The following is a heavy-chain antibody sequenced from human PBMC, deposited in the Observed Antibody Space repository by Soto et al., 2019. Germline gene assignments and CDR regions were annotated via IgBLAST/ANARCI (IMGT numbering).Heavy chain of an antibody. D-gene: IGHD2-15*01. Sequence: AAVKVSCKASGYTFTYYGMSWVRQAPGQGLEGLEGISTYSVDTNSAPRLQGRLTMSTYTSTSTAYMELRRLTSDDTDVYYCARDERDSCSGGACFSFDYWGQGTLVTVSS. V-gene: IGHV1-18*04. J-gene: IGHJ4*02. CDR2: ISTYSVDT. CDR1: GYTFTYYG. CDR3: ARDERDSCSGGACFSFDY.